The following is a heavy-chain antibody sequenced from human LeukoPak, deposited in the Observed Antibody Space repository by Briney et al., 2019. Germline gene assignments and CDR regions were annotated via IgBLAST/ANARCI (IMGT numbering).Heavy chain of an antibody. V-gene: IGHV3-7*04. J-gene: IGHJ3*02. Sequence: PGGSLRLSCVVSGFTFSSYWMNWVRQAPGKGLEWVANIKQDGSEKYYVDSVKGRFTISRDNAKNSLYLQMNSLRAEDTAVYYCARSAHGAFDIWGQGTMVTVSS. CDR2: IKQDGSEK. CDR1: GFTFSSYW. CDR3: ARSAHGAFDI.